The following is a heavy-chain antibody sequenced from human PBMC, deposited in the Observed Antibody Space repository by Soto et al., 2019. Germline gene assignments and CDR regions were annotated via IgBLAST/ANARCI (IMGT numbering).Heavy chain of an antibody. CDR3: ARVRAGSLFGRTITGTTIDY. Sequence: ASVKVSCKASGYTFTGYYLHWVLQAPGQGLEWMGWINPIVGTTNYAQRFQGRVTMTTDKSTSTAYMELSSPRSEDTAVYYCARVRAGSLFGRTITGTTIDYWGQGTLVTVSS. CDR1: GYTFTGYY. V-gene: IGHV1-2*02. J-gene: IGHJ4*02. D-gene: IGHD1-20*01. CDR2: INPIVGTT.